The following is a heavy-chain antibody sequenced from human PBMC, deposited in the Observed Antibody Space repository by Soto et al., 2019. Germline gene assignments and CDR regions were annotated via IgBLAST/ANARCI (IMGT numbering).Heavy chain of an antibody. CDR2: INPNSGCT. J-gene: IGHJ6*02. Sequence: SCRASGYTFTGYYMHLVRQAPGQGLEWMGWINPNSGCTKYAQKFQGRGTMTRDTSISTAYMELSRLRSDDTAVYYCAREDIVVIPATIVTYGMDXWGQGTRVTVS. V-gene: IGHV1-2*02. D-gene: IGHD2-2*01. CDR3: AREDIVVIPATIVTYGMDX. CDR1: GYTFTGYY.